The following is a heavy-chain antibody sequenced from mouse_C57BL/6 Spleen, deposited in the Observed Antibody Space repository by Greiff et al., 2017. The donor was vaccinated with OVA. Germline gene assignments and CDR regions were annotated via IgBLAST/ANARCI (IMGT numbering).Heavy chain of an antibody. CDR2: IRSKSNNYAT. V-gene: IGHV10-1*01. CDR3: VGQVEMGAMDY. J-gene: IGHJ4*01. Sequence: EVQLQQSGGGLVQPKGSLKLSCAASGFSFTNYAMNWVRQAPGKGLEWVGRIRSKSNNYATYYADSVKDRFTIARDTSESMLYLQMNNLKTEDAAMYYCVGQVEMGAMDYWGQGTSVTVSS. CDR1: GFSFTNYA.